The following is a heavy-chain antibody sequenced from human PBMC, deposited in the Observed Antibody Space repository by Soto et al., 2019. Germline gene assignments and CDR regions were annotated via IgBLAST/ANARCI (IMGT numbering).Heavy chain of an antibody. J-gene: IGHJ6*02. Sequence: KASETLSLTCAVYGGSFSGYYWSWIRQPPGKGLEWIGEINHSGSTNYNPSLKSRATISVDTSKNQFSLKLSSVTAADTAVYYCARASIVVVPAAILYYYYGMDVWGQGTTVTVSS. V-gene: IGHV4-34*01. CDR2: INHSGST. D-gene: IGHD2-2*02. CDR1: GGSFSGYY. CDR3: ARASIVVVPAAILYYYYGMDV.